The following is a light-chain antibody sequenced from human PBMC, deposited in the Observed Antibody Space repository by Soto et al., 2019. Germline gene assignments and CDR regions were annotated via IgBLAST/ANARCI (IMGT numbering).Light chain of an antibody. CDR2: GTS. CDR1: QSVSSSY. J-gene: IGKJ1*01. Sequence: EVVLTQSPGTLSLSPGERATLSCRASQSVSSSYLAWYQQKPGKAPRLLIYGTSSRATGIPDRFSGSGSGTDFTLNISRLEPEDFAVYYCQQYGSSSWTFGQGNKVEIK. CDR3: QQYGSSSWT. V-gene: IGKV3-20*01.